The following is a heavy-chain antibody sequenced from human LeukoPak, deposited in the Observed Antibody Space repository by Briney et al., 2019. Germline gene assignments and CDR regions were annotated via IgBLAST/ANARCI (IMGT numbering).Heavy chain of an antibody. J-gene: IGHJ4*02. Sequence: GGSLRLSCAASGITVSTNYLSWVRQAPGKGLEWVSVLYSRGNTKYADSVRGRFTISRDNAKNSLYLQMNSLRAEDTAVYYCARDQDTAMVTFDYWGQGTLVTVSS. CDR2: LYSRGNT. D-gene: IGHD5-18*01. V-gene: IGHV3-66*01. CDR3: ARDQDTAMVTFDY. CDR1: GITVSTNY.